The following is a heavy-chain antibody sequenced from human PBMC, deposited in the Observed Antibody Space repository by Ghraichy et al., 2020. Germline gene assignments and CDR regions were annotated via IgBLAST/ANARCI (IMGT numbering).Heavy chain of an antibody. V-gene: IGHV2-70*11. CDR2: IDWDDDK. Sequence: QTLSLTCTFSGFSLSTSGMCVSWIRQPPGKALEWLARIDWDDDKYYSTSLKTRLTISKDTSKNQVVLTMTNMDPVDTATYYCARVTFEYSSSSAYYYYYGMDVWGQGTTVTVSS. CDR1: GFSLSTSGMC. CDR3: ARVTFEYSSSSAYYYYYGMDV. D-gene: IGHD6-6*01. J-gene: IGHJ6*02.